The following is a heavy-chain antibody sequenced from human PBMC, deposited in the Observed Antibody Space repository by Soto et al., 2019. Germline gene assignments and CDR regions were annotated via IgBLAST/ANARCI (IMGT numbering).Heavy chain of an antibody. Sequence: QVQLVQSGPEVKMPGASVNVSCKASGYTFTSYGINWVRQAPGQGLEWMGRVSTYNGNTKYAQKFQGRVTMTTDTATTTVYMHLRSLRSDDTAVYYCARERGLTASTLFGYGGQGTVVTVS. CDR3: ARERGLTASTLFGY. D-gene: IGHD3-10*02. V-gene: IGHV1-18*01. CDR2: VSTYNGNT. CDR1: GYTFTSYG. J-gene: IGHJ4*02.